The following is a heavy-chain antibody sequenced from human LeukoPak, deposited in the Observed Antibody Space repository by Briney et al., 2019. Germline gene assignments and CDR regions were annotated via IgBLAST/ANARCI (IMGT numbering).Heavy chain of an antibody. CDR1: GFTFSSYA. CDR3: TREDHSNYNY. Sequence: GGSLRLSCAASGFTFSSYAMSWVRQAPGKGLEWVSAISGSGGSTYYAASVKGRFTLSRDNSKNTLYLQMNSLRAEDTAVYYCTREDHSNYNYWGQGTLVTVSS. V-gene: IGHV3-23*01. J-gene: IGHJ4*02. D-gene: IGHD4-11*01. CDR2: ISGSGGST.